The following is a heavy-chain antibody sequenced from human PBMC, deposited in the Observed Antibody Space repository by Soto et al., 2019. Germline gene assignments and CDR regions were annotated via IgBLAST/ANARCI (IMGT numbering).Heavy chain of an antibody. CDR1: GFTFSSYG. J-gene: IGHJ5*02. Sequence: QVQLVESGGGVVQPGRSLRLSCAASGFTFSSYGMHWVRQAPGKGLEWLAVIWYDGSNKYYADYVKGRFTISRDNSKNTLYLQMNSLRAEDTAVYYCARDWAESVVVAAVYNWFDPWGQGTLVTVSS. CDR3: ARDWAESVVVAAVYNWFDP. CDR2: IWYDGSNK. D-gene: IGHD2-15*01. V-gene: IGHV3-33*01.